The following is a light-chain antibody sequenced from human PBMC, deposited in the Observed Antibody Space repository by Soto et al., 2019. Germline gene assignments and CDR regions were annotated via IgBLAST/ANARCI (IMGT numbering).Light chain of an antibody. Sequence: EIVMTQSPSTLAVSAGERATLSCRASQSVSSNLAWYQQKPGQAPRLLIYGASTGATGIPARFSGSGSGTEFTLTISSLQSEDFELYYCQQYNNWPGTFGQGTKVDIK. CDR1: QSVSSN. CDR3: QQYNNWPGT. CDR2: GAS. J-gene: IGKJ1*01. V-gene: IGKV3-15*01.